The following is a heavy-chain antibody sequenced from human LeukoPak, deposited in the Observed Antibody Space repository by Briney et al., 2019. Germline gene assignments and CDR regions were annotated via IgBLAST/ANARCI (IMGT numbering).Heavy chain of an antibody. CDR3: AKQVGSGWYYFDY. Sequence: PGGSLRLSCAASGFTFSDYYMSWIRQAPGKGLEWVSYISSSGSTIYYADSVKGRFTRSRDKSKNTLYLQMNSLIAEDTAVYYCAKQVGSGWYYFDYWGQGTLVTVSS. CDR2: ISSSGSTI. CDR1: GFTFSDYY. V-gene: IGHV3-11*01. D-gene: IGHD6-19*01. J-gene: IGHJ4*02.